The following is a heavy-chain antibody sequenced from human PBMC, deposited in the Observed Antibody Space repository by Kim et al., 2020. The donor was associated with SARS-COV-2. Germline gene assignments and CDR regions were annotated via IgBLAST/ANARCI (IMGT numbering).Heavy chain of an antibody. J-gene: IGHJ4*02. Sequence: GGSLRLSCAASGFTFDDYAMHWVRQAPGKGLEWVSGISWNSGSIGYADSVKGRFTISRDNAKNSLYLQMNSLRAEDTALYYCAKADSGSIDYWGQGTLFTVSS. CDR1: GFTFDDYA. CDR3: AKADSGSIDY. D-gene: IGHD3-22*01. CDR2: ISWNSGSI. V-gene: IGHV3-9*01.